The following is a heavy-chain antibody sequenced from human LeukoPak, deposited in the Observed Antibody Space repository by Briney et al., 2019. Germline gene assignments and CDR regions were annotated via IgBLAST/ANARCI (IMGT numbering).Heavy chain of an antibody. Sequence: SETLSLTCTVSGGAISSYYWRWIRQPPGKGLYLIGYIYYSRNTNYNSSLKSRVTTSIDTSKKQYSLKLSSRTAADTAVYYCAREQISMIRGFDNWGQGTLVTVSS. D-gene: IGHD3-10*01. CDR2: IYYSRNT. CDR3: AREQISMIRGFDN. V-gene: IGHV4-59*01. J-gene: IGHJ4*02. CDR1: GGAISSYY.